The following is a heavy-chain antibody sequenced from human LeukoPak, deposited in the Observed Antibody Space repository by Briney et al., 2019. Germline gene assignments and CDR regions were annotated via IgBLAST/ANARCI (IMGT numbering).Heavy chain of an antibody. D-gene: IGHD2-2*02. CDR2: INPNSGGT. CDR1: GYTFTSYG. CDR3: ARDGVVVVPAAILYYYYYYMDV. V-gene: IGHV1-2*02. Sequence: ASVEVSCKASGYTFTSYGISWVRQAPGQGLEWMGWINPNSGGTNYAQKFQGRVTMTRDTSISTAYMELSRLRSDDTAVYYCARDGVVVVPAAILYYYYYYMDVWGKGTTVTVSS. J-gene: IGHJ6*03.